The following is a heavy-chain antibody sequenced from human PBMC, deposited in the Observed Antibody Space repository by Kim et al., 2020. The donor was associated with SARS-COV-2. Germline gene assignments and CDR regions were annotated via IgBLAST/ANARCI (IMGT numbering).Heavy chain of an antibody. J-gene: IGHJ3*02. CDR3: ATTASFYDAFDI. Sequence: ASVKVSCKVSGYTLTELSMHWVRQAPGKGLEWMGGFDPEDGETIYAQKFQGRVTMTEDTSTDTAYMELSSLRSEDTAVYYCATTASFYDAFDIWGQGTMVTVSS. CDR1: GYTLTELS. V-gene: IGHV1-24*01. D-gene: IGHD3-16*02. CDR2: FDPEDGET.